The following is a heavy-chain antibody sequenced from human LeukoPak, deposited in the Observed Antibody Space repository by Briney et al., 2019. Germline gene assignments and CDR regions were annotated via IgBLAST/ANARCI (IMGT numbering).Heavy chain of an antibody. CDR3: ARSEYSSGWVLDY. J-gene: IGHJ4*02. CDR1: GGSISSYY. V-gene: IGHV4-59*01. Sequence: PSETLSLTCTVSGGSISSYYWSWIRQPPGKGLEWIGYIYYSGSTNYNPSLKSRVTISVDTSKNQFSLKLSSVTAADTAVYYCARSEYSSGWVLDYWGQGTLVTVSS. CDR2: IYYSGST. D-gene: IGHD6-19*01.